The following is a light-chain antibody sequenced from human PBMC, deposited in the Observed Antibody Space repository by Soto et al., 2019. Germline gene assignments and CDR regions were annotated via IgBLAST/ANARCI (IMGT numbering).Light chain of an antibody. CDR2: RDS. CDR3: QVWDSSAGRV. CDR1: NIGSKN. Sequence: SYELTQPLSVSVALGQTARIICGGNNIGSKNVHWYQQKPGQAPVVVIYRDSNRPSGIPERFSGSNSGNTATLTIRRAQAGDEADYYCQVWDSSAGRVFGRGTKVTVL. J-gene: IGLJ3*02. V-gene: IGLV3-9*01.